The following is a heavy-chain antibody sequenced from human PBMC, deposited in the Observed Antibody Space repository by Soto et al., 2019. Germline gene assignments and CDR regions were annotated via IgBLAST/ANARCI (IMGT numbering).Heavy chain of an antibody. D-gene: IGHD3-16*01. V-gene: IGHV4-34*01. CDR3: ARMGVVRIRNFDY. CDR2: INHSGST. J-gene: IGHJ4*02. CDR1: GGSFSGYY. Sequence: PSDTLSLTCAVYGGSFSGYYWSWIRQPPGKGLEWIGEINHSGSTNYNPSLKSRVTISVNTSKNQFSLKLSSVTAADTAVYYCARMGVVRIRNFDYWGQGTLVTVSS.